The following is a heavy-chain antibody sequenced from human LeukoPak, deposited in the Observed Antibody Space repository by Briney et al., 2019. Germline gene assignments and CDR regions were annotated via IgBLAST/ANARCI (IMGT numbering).Heavy chain of an antibody. V-gene: IGHV4-59*08. CDR1: GGPFTTGY. Sequence: ETLSLTCTVSGGPFTTGYWTWIRQPPGKGLEWIGYIYYSGSASYNPSLKSRVTISVDTSTNQFSLKLSSVTAADTAVYYCARRNYDVLSGDWFDPWGHGTLVTVSS. J-gene: IGHJ5*02. CDR3: ARRNYDVLSGDWFDP. D-gene: IGHD3-9*01. CDR2: IYYSGSA.